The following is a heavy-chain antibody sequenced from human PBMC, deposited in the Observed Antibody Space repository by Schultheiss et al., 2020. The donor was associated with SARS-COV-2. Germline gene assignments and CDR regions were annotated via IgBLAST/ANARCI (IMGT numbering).Heavy chain of an antibody. D-gene: IGHD3-9*01. CDR2: ISYDGSNK. CDR1: GFTFSSYA. Sequence: GGSLRLSCAASGFTFSSYAMHWVRQAPGKGLEWVAVISYDGSNKYYADSVKGRFTISRDNSKNTLYLQMNSLRAEDTAVYYCAKDRRYYDILTGYFQAHNQALESYGMDVWGQGTTVTVSS. V-gene: IGHV3-30-3*01. CDR3: AKDRRYYDILTGYFQAHNQALESYGMDV. J-gene: IGHJ6*02.